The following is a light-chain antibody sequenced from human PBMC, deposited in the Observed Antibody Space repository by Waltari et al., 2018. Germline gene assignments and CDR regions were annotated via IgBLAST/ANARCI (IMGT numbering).Light chain of an antibody. V-gene: IGKV1-8*01. Sequence: AIRITQSPSSLSASTGDRVNITFRASPAISSYLALYKQKPGKAPKLLIYAASTSQSGVPSRFSGSGSGTDFTLTISCLQSEDFATYYCQQYYSYPQTFGQGTKVEIK. CDR1: PAISSY. CDR2: AAS. J-gene: IGKJ1*01. CDR3: QQYYSYPQT.